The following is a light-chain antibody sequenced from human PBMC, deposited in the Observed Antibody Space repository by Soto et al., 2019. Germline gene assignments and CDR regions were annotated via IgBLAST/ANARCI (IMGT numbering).Light chain of an antibody. CDR2: DAS. CDR1: QSIGRW. Sequence: DIQMTQSPSTLSASVGDRVTITCRASQSIGRWLAWYQQKPPKAPKLLIYDASSLEGGVPSKFSGSGSGTEFTLTISSLQPDDFATYYCQQYDTYPWTFGQGIKVDVK. CDR3: QQYDTYPWT. J-gene: IGKJ1*01. V-gene: IGKV1-5*01.